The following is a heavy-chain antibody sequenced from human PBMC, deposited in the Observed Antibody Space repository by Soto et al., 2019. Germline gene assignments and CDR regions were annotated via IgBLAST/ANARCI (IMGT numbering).Heavy chain of an antibody. Sequence: EVQLVESGGDLVQPGGSLRLSCAASGFIFSDYTMTWVRQAPGRGLEFVSHISSSGDAIFYAESVKGRFTVSRDNAKNALYLQMKSLRDDDTAVYFGARDHGGSTWFVGVYYFFGMDVWGQGTAVTVS. J-gene: IGHJ6*02. CDR1: GFIFSDYT. CDR3: ARDHGGSTWFVGVYYFFGMDV. V-gene: IGHV3-48*02. CDR2: ISSSGDAI. D-gene: IGHD6-13*01.